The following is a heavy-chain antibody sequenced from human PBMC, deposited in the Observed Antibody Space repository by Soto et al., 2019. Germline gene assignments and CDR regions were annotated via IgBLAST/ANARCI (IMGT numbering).Heavy chain of an antibody. D-gene: IGHD1-26*01. Sequence: PGGSLRLSCAASGFTFSTYAMNWVRQAPGKGLEWVSAISGGGGSTYYADSVKGRVTISRDNSKNTLYVQMNSLRAEDTAVYYCAKVSLGALTFTDYYYYGLDVWGQGTTVTVSS. CDR1: GFTFSTYA. V-gene: IGHV3-23*01. J-gene: IGHJ6*02. CDR3: AKVSLGALTFTDYYYYGLDV. CDR2: ISGGGGST.